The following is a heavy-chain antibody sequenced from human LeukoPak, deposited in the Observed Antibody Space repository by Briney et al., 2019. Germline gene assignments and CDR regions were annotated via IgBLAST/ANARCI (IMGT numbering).Heavy chain of an antibody. Sequence: GGSLRLSCAASGFTFSSYAMTWVRQAPGKGLEWVSTISDSGGSTYYADSVKGRFSISRDDSKNTLYLQTNSLRAEDTAVYYCAKEYSSSFYYMDIWGKGTTVTVSS. J-gene: IGHJ6*03. CDR2: ISDSGGST. CDR3: AKEYSSSFYYMDI. CDR1: GFTFSSYA. V-gene: IGHV3-23*01. D-gene: IGHD6-6*01.